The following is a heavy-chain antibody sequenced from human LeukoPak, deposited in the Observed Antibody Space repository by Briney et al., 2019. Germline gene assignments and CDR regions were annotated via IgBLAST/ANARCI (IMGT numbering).Heavy chain of an antibody. D-gene: IGHD2-15*01. J-gene: IGHJ4*02. CDR3: ARGPVLRCSGGSCYLFFDY. Sequence: ASVKVSCKASGYTFTGYYMHWVRQAPGQGLEWMGWINPNSGGTNYAQKFQGRVTMTRDTSIGTAYMELSRLRSDDTAVYYCARGPVLRCSGGSCYLFFDYWGQGTLVTVSS. V-gene: IGHV1-2*02. CDR1: GYTFTGYY. CDR2: INPNSGGT.